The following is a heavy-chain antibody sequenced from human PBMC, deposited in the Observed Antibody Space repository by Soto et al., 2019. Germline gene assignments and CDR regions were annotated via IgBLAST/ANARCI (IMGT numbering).Heavy chain of an antibody. J-gene: IGHJ3*02. V-gene: IGHV3-9*01. Sequence: EVQLVESGGGLVQPGRSLRLSCAASGFTFDDYAMHWVRRAPGKGLEWVSGISWNSGSIGYADSVKGRFTISRDNAKNSLYLQMNSLRAEDTALYYCAKAVWFGDDAFDIWGQGTMVTVSS. CDR1: GFTFDDYA. CDR3: AKAVWFGDDAFDI. CDR2: ISWNSGSI. D-gene: IGHD3-10*01.